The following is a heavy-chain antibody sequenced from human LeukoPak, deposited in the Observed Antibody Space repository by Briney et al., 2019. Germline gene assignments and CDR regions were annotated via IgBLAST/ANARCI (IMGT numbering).Heavy chain of an antibody. Sequence: GASVKVSCKASGYTFTSYYMHWVRQAPGQGLEWMGIINPSGGSTSYAQKFQGRVTMTTDTSTSTAYMELRSLRSDDTAVYYCAGTYYYDSSGYYDDAFDIWGQGTMVTVSS. CDR3: AGTYYYDSSGYYDDAFDI. V-gene: IGHV1-46*01. CDR1: GYTFTSYY. D-gene: IGHD3-22*01. J-gene: IGHJ3*02. CDR2: INPSGGST.